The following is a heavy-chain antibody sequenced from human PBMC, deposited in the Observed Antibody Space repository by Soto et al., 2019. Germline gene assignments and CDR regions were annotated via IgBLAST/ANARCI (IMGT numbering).Heavy chain of an antibody. Sequence: ASVKVSCKASGYTFTSYGISWVRQAPGQGLEWMGWISAYNGNTNYAQKLQGRVTMTTDTSTSTAYMELRSLRSDDTAVYYCARTYYYDSSGYYFYNWFAPWGKEPLVTVPS. CDR1: GYTFTSYG. V-gene: IGHV1-18*01. D-gene: IGHD3-22*01. CDR3: ARTYYYDSSGYYFYNWFAP. J-gene: IGHJ5*02. CDR2: ISAYNGNT.